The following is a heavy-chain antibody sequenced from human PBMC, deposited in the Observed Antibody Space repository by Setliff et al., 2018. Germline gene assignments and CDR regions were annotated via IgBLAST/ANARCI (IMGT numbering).Heavy chain of an antibody. CDR1: GGSFSAYH. D-gene: IGHD5-18*01. J-gene: IGHJ5*02. V-gene: IGHV4-34*01. CDR3: AKGYNYGPFS. Sequence: SETLSLTCDMYGGSFSAYHWSWIRQTPGKGLEWIGEINQSGSTNYNPSLKSRVTMSLDTSKHQFSLKLSSVTAAGTAVYYCAKGYNYGPFSWGQGTLVTVSS. CDR2: INQSGST.